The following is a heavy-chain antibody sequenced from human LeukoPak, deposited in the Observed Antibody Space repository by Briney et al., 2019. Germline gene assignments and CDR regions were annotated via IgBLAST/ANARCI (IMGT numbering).Heavy chain of an antibody. CDR2: ITSSGNTM. CDR1: GXTFSSYE. J-gene: IGHJ5*02. V-gene: IGHV3-48*03. CDR3: ARLRSKYWFDP. Sequence: GGSLRLSWAASGXTFSSYEVNWVRQAPGKGLEWVSFITSSGNTMYYADSVKGRFTISRDNAKNSLYLQMNSLRADDTAVYYCARLRSKYWFDPWGQGTLVTVSS. D-gene: IGHD4-11*01.